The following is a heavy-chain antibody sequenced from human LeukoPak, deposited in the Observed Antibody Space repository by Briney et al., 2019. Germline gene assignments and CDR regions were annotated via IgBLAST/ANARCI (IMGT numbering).Heavy chain of an antibody. CDR1: GGSFSGYY. V-gene: IGHV4-34*01. CDR3: ARGGVAAKYYFDY. CDR2: INHSGST. J-gene: IGHJ4*02. Sequence: PSETLSLTCAVYGGSFSGYYWSWIRQPPGKGLEWIGEINHSGSTNYNPSLKSRVTISVDTSKNQFSLTLGSVTAADTAVYYCARGGVAAKYYFDYWGQGTLVTVSS. D-gene: IGHD6-13*01.